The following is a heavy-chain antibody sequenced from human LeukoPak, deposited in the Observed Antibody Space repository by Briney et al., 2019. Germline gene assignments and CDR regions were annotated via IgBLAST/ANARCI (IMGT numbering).Heavy chain of an antibody. D-gene: IGHD2-15*01. J-gene: IGHJ4*02. CDR1: GFTFNAHW. V-gene: IGHV3-7*01. Sequence: PGGSLRLSCAASGFTFNAHWMSWVRQAPGKGLEWVANIKQDRSEKNYVDSVKGRFTISRDNAQNSLYLQMNSLRAEDTAVYYCAKRRADCSGGTCYYRRLDYWGQGTLVTVSS. CDR2: IKQDRSEK. CDR3: AKRRADCSGGTCYYRRLDY.